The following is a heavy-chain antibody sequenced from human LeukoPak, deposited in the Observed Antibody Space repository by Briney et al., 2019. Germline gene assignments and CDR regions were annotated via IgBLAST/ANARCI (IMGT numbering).Heavy chain of an antibody. CDR1: GGSISSYY. V-gene: IGHV4-38-2*02. CDR2: IYHSGAT. J-gene: IGHJ4*02. Sequence: SETLSLTCTVSGGSISSYYWGWIRQPPGGGLEWIGSIYHSGATYYRPSLRSRVTISIDTSRNHFSLKMTSVTAADTAVYFCAREKSFGDYGYWGQGTLVTVSS. D-gene: IGHD4-17*01. CDR3: AREKSFGDYGY.